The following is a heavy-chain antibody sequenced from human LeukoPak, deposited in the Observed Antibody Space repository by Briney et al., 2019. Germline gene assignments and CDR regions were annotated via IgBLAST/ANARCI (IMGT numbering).Heavy chain of an antibody. CDR2: MNGDGRER. J-gene: IGHJ4*02. CDR3: ARDRGYSNFDF. V-gene: IGHV3-7*01. Sequence: GGSLRLSCTASGFAFSNYWMAWVRQAPGKGLEWVANMNGDGRERNYVDSVMDRFIISRDNAQDSLYLQMHSLRAEDTAVYYCARDRGYSNFDFWGQGSLLSVS. D-gene: IGHD4-11*01. CDR1: GFAFSNYW.